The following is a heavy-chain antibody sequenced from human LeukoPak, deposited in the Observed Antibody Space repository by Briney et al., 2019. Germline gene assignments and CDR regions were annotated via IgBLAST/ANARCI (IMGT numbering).Heavy chain of an antibody. Sequence: SGTLSLTCAVYGGSFSGYYWSWIRQPPGKGLEWIGEINHSGSTNYNPSLKSRVTISVDTSKNQFSLKLSSVTAADTAVYYCARASPIYDILTGYYSLAFDIWGQGTMVTVSS. V-gene: IGHV4-34*01. CDR2: INHSGST. CDR1: GGSFSGYY. D-gene: IGHD3-9*01. CDR3: ARASPIYDILTGYYSLAFDI. J-gene: IGHJ3*02.